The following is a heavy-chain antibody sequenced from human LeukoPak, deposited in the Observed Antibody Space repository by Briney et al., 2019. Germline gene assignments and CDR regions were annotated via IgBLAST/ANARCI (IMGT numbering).Heavy chain of an antibody. V-gene: IGHV3-30*03. D-gene: IGHD3-10*01. CDR3: ATDASGISHHAMDV. J-gene: IGHJ6*02. CDR1: GFSFSNYG. CDR2: ISNDGSKK. Sequence: PGRSLRLSCAASGFSFSNYGMHWVRQAPGKGLEWVAIISNDGSKKYYADSVKGRLTISRDNSKNTVDLQMNSLRAEDTAVYYCATDASGISHHAMDVWGQGTTVTVSS.